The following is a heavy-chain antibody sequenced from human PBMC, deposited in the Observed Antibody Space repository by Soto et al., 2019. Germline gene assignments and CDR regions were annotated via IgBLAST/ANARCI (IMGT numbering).Heavy chain of an antibody. V-gene: IGHV4-4*07. CDR3: AREGGYFDSSGSGVYHYNGVDV. CDR2: IYTTGTT. D-gene: IGHD3-22*01. J-gene: IGHJ6*02. CDR1: GGTIGTYV. Sequence: PLATLSLPCLVSGGTIGTYVVSWRRQPAGGGLEWIGRIYTTGTTTYNPSLKSRVTMSLDTSRNQFSLKLSSVTAADTAVYYCAREGGYFDSSGSGVYHYNGVDVWGQGTTVTVSS.